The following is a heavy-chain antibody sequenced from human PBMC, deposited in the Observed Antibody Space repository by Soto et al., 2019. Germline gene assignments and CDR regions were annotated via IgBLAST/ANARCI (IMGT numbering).Heavy chain of an antibody. CDR3: TRDQPGPYYDFWSGSLAGYYGMDV. CDR1: GFTFGDYA. Sequence: GSLRLSCTASGFTFGDYAMSWVRQAPGKGLEWVGFIRSKAYGGTTEYAASVKGRFTISRDDSKSIAYLQMSSLKTEDTAVYYCTRDQPGPYYDFWSGSLAGYYGMDVWGQGTTVTVSS. CDR2: IRSKAYGGTT. D-gene: IGHD3-3*01. V-gene: IGHV3-49*04. J-gene: IGHJ6*02.